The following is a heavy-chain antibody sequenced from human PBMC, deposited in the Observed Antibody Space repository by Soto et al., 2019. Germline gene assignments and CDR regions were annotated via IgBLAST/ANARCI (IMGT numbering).Heavy chain of an antibody. Sequence: PSETLSLTCTVSGGSISSGGYYWSWIRQHPGKGLGWIGYIYYSGSTYYNPSLKSRVTISVDTSKNQFSLKLSSVTAADTAVYYCARASVFRGSVAAAGFDYWGHGTLVTVSS. CDR3: ARASVFRGSVAAAGFDY. CDR2: IYYSGST. CDR1: GGSISSGGYY. D-gene: IGHD6-13*01. V-gene: IGHV4-31*03. J-gene: IGHJ4*01.